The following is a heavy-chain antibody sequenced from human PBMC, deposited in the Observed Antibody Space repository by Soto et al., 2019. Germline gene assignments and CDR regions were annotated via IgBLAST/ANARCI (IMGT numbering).Heavy chain of an antibody. CDR3: ARDQWELEPYYYGMDV. Sequence: PGGSLRLSCAASGFTFSDYYMSWIRQAPGKGLEWVSYISSSGSTIYYADSVKGRFTISRDNAKNSLYLQMNSLRAEDTAVYYCARDQWELEPYYYGMDVWGQGTTVTVSS. CDR1: GFTFSDYY. J-gene: IGHJ6*02. D-gene: IGHD1-26*01. V-gene: IGHV3-11*01. CDR2: ISSSGSTI.